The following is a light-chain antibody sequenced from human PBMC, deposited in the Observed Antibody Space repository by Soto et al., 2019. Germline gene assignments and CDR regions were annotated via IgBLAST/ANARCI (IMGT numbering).Light chain of an antibody. V-gene: IGLV1-36*01. CDR2: YDD. CDR1: SSNIGNNA. Sequence: QSVLTQPPSVSEAPRQRVTISCSGTSSNIGNNAVNWYQQLPGKAPKLLIYYDDLLPSGVSDRFSGSKAGTSASLAISWLQSEDEADSYCAACDDSLNVHVFGTGTKVTVL. CDR3: AACDDSLNVHV. J-gene: IGLJ1*01.